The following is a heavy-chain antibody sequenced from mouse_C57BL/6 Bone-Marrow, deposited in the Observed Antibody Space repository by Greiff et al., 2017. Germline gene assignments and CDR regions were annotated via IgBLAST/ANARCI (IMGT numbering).Heavy chain of an antibody. CDR1: GYTFTGYW. V-gene: IGHV1-9*01. CDR3: ARWSTITTVVPYAMDY. CDR2: ILPGSGST. Sequence: QVQLKESGAELMKPGASVKLSCKATGYTFTGYWIEWVKQRPGHGLEWIGEILPGSGSTNYNEKFKGKATFTADTSSNTAYMQLSSLTTEDSAIYYCARWSTITTVVPYAMDYWGQGTSVTVSS. J-gene: IGHJ4*01. D-gene: IGHD1-1*01.